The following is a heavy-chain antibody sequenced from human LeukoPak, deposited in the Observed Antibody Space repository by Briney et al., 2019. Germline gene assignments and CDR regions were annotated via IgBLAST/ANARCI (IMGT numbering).Heavy chain of an antibody. V-gene: IGHV1-46*01. CDR2: INPSGGST. D-gene: IGHD6-6*01. CDR3: ARDGSVSSSSGFQGYYYYGMDV. CDR1: GYTFTSYY. J-gene: IGHJ6*02. Sequence: ASVKVSCKASGYTFTSYYMHWVRQAPGQVLEWMGIINPSGGSTSYAQKFQGRVTMTRDTSTSTVYMELSSLRSEDTAVYYCARDGSVSSSSGFQGYYYYGMDVWGQGTTVTVSS.